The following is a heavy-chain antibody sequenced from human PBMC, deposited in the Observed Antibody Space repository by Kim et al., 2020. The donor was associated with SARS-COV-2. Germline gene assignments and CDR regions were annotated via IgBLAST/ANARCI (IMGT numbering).Heavy chain of an antibody. V-gene: IGHV4-34*01. CDR1: GGSFSGYY. D-gene: IGHD5-18*01. CDR2: INHSGST. J-gene: IGHJ4*01. CDR3: ARTRGYSYGHLTYYFDY. Sequence: SQTLSLTCAVYGGSFSGYYWSWIRQPPGKGLEWIGEINHSGSTNYNPSLKSRVTISVDTSKNQFSLKLSSVTAADTAVYYCARTRGYSYGHLTYYFDYWG.